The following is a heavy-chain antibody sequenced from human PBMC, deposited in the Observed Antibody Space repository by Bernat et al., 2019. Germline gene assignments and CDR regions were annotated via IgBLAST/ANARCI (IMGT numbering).Heavy chain of an antibody. CDR3: ARDRGAAGTGYGMDV. CDR2: ISYDGSNK. Sequence: QVQLVESGGGVVQPGRSLRLSCAASGFTFSSYAMHWVRQAPGKGLEWVAVISYDGSNKYYADSVMGRFTISRDNSKNTLYLQMNSLRAEDTAVYYCARDRGAAGTGYGMDVWGQGTTVTVSS. D-gene: IGHD6-13*01. J-gene: IGHJ6*02. CDR1: GFTFSSYA. V-gene: IGHV3-30-3*01.